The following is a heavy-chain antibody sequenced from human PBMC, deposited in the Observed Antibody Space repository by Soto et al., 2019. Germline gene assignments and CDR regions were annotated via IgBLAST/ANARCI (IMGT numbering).Heavy chain of an antibody. J-gene: IGHJ4*02. CDR1: GYTFTSYG. CDR2: ISAYNGNT. V-gene: IGHV1-18*01. D-gene: IGHD1-26*01. CDR3: ARDLKVLVGATTVFGY. Sequence: ASVKVSCKASGYTFTSYGISWVRQAPGQGLEWMGWISAYNGNTNYAQKLQGRVTMTTDTSTGTAYMELRSLSSDDTAVYYCARDLKVLVGATTVFGYRGKGTLVTVSS.